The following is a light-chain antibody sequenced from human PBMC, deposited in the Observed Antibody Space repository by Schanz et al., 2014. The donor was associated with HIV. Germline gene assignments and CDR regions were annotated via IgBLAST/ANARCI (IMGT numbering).Light chain of an antibody. Sequence: IQMTQSPSTVSTSVGDRVTITCRASQTIGRLLAWYQQKSGRAPKLLIYQASILETGVPSRFSGSGSGTSFTLTITSLQPDDFATYYCQQCVTYPYTFGQGTKLDIK. V-gene: IGKV1-5*03. CDR1: QTIGRL. CDR2: QAS. CDR3: QQCVTYPYT. J-gene: IGKJ2*01.